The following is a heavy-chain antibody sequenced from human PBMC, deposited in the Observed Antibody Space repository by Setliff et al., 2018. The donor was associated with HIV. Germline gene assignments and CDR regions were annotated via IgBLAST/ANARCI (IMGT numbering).Heavy chain of an antibody. V-gene: IGHV1-46*01. Sequence: ASVKVSCKASGYTFTGYFIHWVRQAPGQGLEWMGLINPSGGKTSYAKKFQGRLTMTRDTSRSTVYMELSGLRSEDTAMYYCARDYFDSSAYHYGFGAFDIWGQGTMVTVSS. D-gene: IGHD3-22*01. J-gene: IGHJ3*02. CDR1: GYTFTGYF. CDR2: INPSGGKT. CDR3: ARDYFDSSAYHYGFGAFDI.